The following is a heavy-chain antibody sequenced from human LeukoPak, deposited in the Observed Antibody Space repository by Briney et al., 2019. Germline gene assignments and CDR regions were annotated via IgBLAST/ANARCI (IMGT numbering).Heavy chain of an antibody. CDR1: GISFSNAW. J-gene: IGHJ4*02. D-gene: IGHD6-13*01. V-gene: IGHV3-48*03. Sequence: GGSLRLSCAASGISFSNAWMTWVRQAPGKGLEWGSYISGSGRTIYYAGSVKGRFAISRANAKNSLYLQRNSLRAEDTAVYYCAREGGGIANFDYWGQGTLVTVSS. CDR2: ISGSGRTI. CDR3: AREGGGIANFDY.